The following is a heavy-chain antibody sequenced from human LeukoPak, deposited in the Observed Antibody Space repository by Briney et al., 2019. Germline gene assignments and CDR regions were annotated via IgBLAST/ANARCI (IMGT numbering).Heavy chain of an antibody. V-gene: IGHV1-18*01. CDR3: AREGYDILTGYNNWFDP. CDR2: ISAYNGNT. CDR1: GYTFTSYG. J-gene: IGHJ5*02. Sequence: ASVKVSCKASGYTFTSYGISWVRQAPGQGLEWMGWISAYNGNTNYAQKLQGRVTMTTDTSTSTAYMELRSPRSDDTAVYYCAREGYDILTGYNNWFDPWGQGTLDTVSS. D-gene: IGHD3-9*01.